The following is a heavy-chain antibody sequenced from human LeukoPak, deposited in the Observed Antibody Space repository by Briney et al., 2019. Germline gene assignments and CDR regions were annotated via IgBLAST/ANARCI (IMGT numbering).Heavy chain of an antibody. Sequence: SETLSLTCTVSGGSISSYYWSWIRQPPGKGLEWIGYIYYSGSTNYNPSLTSRVTISVDTSKNQFSLKLSSVTAADTAVYYCARERSYYGSGSYYDYWGQGTLVTVSS. CDR2: IYYSGST. CDR1: GGSISSYY. J-gene: IGHJ4*02. V-gene: IGHV4-59*01. CDR3: ARERSYYGSGSYYDY. D-gene: IGHD3-10*01.